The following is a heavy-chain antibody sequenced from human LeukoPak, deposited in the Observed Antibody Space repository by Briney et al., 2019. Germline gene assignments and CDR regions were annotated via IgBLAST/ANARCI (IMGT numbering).Heavy chain of an antibody. CDR3: AKDANGVVGVGWYFDY. D-gene: IGHD1-26*01. CDR2: ISGSGGST. Sequence: GSLRLSCATSGFTFSSYAMSWVRQAPGKGLEWVSAISGSGGSTYSADSVKGRFTISRDNSKNTLYLQMSSLRAEDTAVYYCAKDANGVVGVGWYFDYWGQGTLVTVSS. CDR1: GFTFSSYA. V-gene: IGHV3-23*01. J-gene: IGHJ4*02.